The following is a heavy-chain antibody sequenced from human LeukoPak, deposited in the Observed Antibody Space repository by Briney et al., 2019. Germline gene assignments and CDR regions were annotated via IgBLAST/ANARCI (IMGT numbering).Heavy chain of an antibody. CDR2: VDPEDGET. D-gene: IGHD6-13*01. J-gene: IGHJ4*02. CDR1: GYTFTDYY. V-gene: IGHV1-69-2*01. Sequence: ASVKVSCKVSGYTFTDYYMHWVQQAPGKGLEWMGLVDPEDGETIYAEKFQGRVTITADTSTDTAYMELSSLRSEDTAVYYCATPKYKIIAAAETLDYWGQGTLVNVSS. CDR3: ATPKYKIIAAAETLDY.